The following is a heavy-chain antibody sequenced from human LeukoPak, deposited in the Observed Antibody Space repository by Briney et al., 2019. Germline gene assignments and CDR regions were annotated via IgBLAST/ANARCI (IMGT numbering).Heavy chain of an antibody. CDR2: ISWNSGSI. CDR1: GFTFDDYA. CDR3: AKSRGYSSSRNYYYYYMDV. Sequence: GGSLRLSCAASGFTFDDYAMHWVRQAPGKGLEWVSGISWNSGSIGYADSVKGRFTISRDNAKNSLYLQMNSLRAEDTALYYCAKSRGYSSSRNYYYYYMDVWGKGTTSPSP. J-gene: IGHJ6*03. D-gene: IGHD6-6*01. V-gene: IGHV3-9*01.